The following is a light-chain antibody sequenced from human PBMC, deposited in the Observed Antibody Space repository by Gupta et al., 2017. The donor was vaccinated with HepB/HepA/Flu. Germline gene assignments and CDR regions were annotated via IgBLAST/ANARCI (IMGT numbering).Light chain of an antibody. CDR3: QQYGSSPLT. CDR1: QSVSSSY. Sequence: ELVLTQSPGTLSLSPGERATLSCRASQSVSSSYLAWYQQKPGQAPRLLIYGASSRATGIPDRFSGSGSGTDFTLTISRLESEDFEVYYCQQYGSSPLTFGGGTKVEIK. CDR2: GAS. V-gene: IGKV3-20*01. J-gene: IGKJ4*01.